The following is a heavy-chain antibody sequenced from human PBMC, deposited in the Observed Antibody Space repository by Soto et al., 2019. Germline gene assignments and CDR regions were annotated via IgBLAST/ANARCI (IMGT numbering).Heavy chain of an antibody. CDR1: GYTFSDHD. V-gene: IGHV1-2*04. CDR2: INPRDGDT. D-gene: IGHD6-25*01. J-gene: IGHJ4*02. CDR3: LRGAGSLDF. Sequence: QVHLVQSGAEVRRPGASVKVACKASGYTFSDHDIHWVRQAPGQGLEWMGWINPRDGDTNYAEKFQDWVTLSRDSSINTVYMELRRLRSDDTAVYYCLRGAGSLDFWGQGTLVTVSS.